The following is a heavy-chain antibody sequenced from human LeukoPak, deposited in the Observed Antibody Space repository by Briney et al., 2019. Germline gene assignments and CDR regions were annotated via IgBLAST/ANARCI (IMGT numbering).Heavy chain of an antibody. CDR3: ARRILWFGEFDP. CDR2: MNPNSGNT. V-gene: IGHV1-8*01. CDR1: GYTFTSYD. Sequence: ASVKASCKASGYTFTSYDINWVRQATGQGLEWMGWMNPNSGNTGYAQKFQGRVTMTRNTSISTAYMELSSLRSEDTAVYYCARRILWFGEFDPWGQGTLVTVSS. D-gene: IGHD3-10*01. J-gene: IGHJ5*02.